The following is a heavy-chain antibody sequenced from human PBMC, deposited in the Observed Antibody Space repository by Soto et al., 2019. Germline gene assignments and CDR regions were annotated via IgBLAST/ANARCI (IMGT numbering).Heavy chain of an antibody. Sequence: PGXSLKISCKAPGYIFITNWIAWVRQMPGKGLEWMGIIYPGDSDTRYSPSFQGQVTISADKSISTAYLQWSSLKASDTAMYYCARHRGAFDIWGQGTMVTVSS. CDR2: IYPGDSDT. J-gene: IGHJ3*02. CDR3: ARHRGAFDI. CDR1: GYIFITNW. V-gene: IGHV5-51*01.